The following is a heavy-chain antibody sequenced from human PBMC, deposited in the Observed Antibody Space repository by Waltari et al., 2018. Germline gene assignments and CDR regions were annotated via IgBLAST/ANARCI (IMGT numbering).Heavy chain of an antibody. CDR1: GYTFTDYY. CDR2: VDPEDGET. V-gene: IGHV1-69-2*01. J-gene: IGHJ3*02. CDR3: ATGKLNSGYYHDAFDI. D-gene: IGHD3-22*01. Sequence: EVQLVQSGAEVKKPGATVKISCKASGYTFTDYYMHWVQQAPGKGLEWMGRVDPEDGETRYAEKVQGRVTITADTSTDTAYMELSSLRSEDTAVYYCATGKLNSGYYHDAFDIWGQGTMVTVSS.